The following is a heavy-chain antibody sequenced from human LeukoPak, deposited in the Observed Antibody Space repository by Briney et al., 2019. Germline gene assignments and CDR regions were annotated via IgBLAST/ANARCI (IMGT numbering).Heavy chain of an antibody. CDR3: AREEAYCGGDCYFDY. Sequence: ASVKVSCKASGYTFTSYDINWVRQATGQGLEWMGWMNPNSGNTGYAQKFQGRVTITADKSTSTAYMELSSLRSEDTAVYYCAREEAYCGGDCYFDYWGQGTLVTVSS. CDR1: GYTFTSYD. CDR2: MNPNSGNT. V-gene: IGHV1-8*03. J-gene: IGHJ4*02. D-gene: IGHD2-21*02.